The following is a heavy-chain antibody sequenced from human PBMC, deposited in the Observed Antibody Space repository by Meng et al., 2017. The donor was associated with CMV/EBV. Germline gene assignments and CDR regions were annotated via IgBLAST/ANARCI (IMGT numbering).Heavy chain of an antibody. CDR2: IRSKAYGGTT. CDR1: GFTFGDYA. Sequence: GGSLRLSCTASGFTFGDYAMSWVRQAPGKGLEWVGFIRSKAYGGTTEYAASVKGRFTISRDNSKNTLYLQMNSLRAEDTAVYYCAREMDEYSSSIHGVYYYYGMDVWGQGTTVTVSS. V-gene: IGHV3-49*04. J-gene: IGHJ6*02. CDR3: AREMDEYSSSIHGVYYYYGMDV. D-gene: IGHD6-6*01.